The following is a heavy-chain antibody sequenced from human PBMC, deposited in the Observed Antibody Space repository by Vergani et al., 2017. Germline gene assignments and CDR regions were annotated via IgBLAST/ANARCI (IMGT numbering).Heavy chain of an antibody. V-gene: IGHV3-74*01. J-gene: IGHJ4*02. D-gene: IGHD2-21*01. CDR1: GFSFSGYW. CDR3: TKGSRGYTCYFFDY. CDR2: IKSDGSIT. Sequence: EVQLVESGGGLIHPGGSLRLSCEGSGFSFSGYWMHWVRQSPEKGLVWVSRIKSDGSITNYADSVKVRFTISRDNAKNTLYLEMNSLRADDTAVYYCTKGSRGYTCYFFDYWGQGTLATVSS.